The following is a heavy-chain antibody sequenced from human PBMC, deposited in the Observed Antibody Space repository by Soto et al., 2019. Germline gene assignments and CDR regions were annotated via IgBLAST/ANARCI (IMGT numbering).Heavy chain of an antibody. J-gene: IGHJ6*02. Sequence: ASVKVSCKASGYTFTTYGITWVRQARGQGLEWMGWISGYDGHTKYAQKFQGRVIMTTDTSTSTVYMDLRSLRSDDTAVYYCAREGEMPYYYYGLDVWGQGTTVTVSS. CDR3: AREGEMPYYYYGLDV. D-gene: IGHD3-16*01. CDR2: ISGYDGHT. CDR1: GYTFTTYG. V-gene: IGHV1-18*01.